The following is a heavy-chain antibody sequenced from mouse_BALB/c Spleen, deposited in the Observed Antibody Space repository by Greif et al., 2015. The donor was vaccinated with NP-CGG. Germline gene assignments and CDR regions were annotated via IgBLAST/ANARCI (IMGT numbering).Heavy chain of an antibody. J-gene: IGHJ3*01. CDR3: NARDPFAY. Sequence: VQLKESGAELVRSGASVKLSCTASGFNIKDYYMHWVKQRPEQGLEWIGWIDPENGDTEYAPKFQGKATMTADTSSNTAYLQLSSLTSEDTAVYYCNARDPFAYWGQGTLVTVSA. CDR1: GFNIKDYY. V-gene: IGHV14-4*02. D-gene: IGHD3-3*01. CDR2: IDPENGDT.